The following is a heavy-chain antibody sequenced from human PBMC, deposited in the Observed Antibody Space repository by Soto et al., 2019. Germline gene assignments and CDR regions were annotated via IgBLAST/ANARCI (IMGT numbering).Heavy chain of an antibody. CDR2: IIPILGIA. D-gene: IGHD1-26*01. CDR3: ASIVGDTGWLT. Sequence: QVQLVQSGAEVKKPGSSVKVSCKASGGTFSSYTISWVRQAPGQGLEWMGRIIPILGIANYAQKFQGRVTITADKSTSTAYMELSSLRSEDTAVYYCASIVGDTGWLTWGQGTLVTVSS. J-gene: IGHJ4*02. CDR1: GGTFSSYT. V-gene: IGHV1-69*02.